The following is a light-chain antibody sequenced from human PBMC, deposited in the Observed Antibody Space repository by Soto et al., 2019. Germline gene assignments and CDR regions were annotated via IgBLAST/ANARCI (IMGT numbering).Light chain of an antibody. CDR1: QSVSSNY. V-gene: IGKV3-20*01. CDR2: GAS. J-gene: IGKJ1*01. CDR3: QQYSNWPPGT. Sequence: ESVLTQSPGTLSLSPGERATLSCRASQSVSSNYLAWYQQKPGQAPRLLIYGASSRATGIPDRFSGSGSGTDFTLTIRRLEPEDFAVYYCQQYSNWPPGTFGQRTKVDIK.